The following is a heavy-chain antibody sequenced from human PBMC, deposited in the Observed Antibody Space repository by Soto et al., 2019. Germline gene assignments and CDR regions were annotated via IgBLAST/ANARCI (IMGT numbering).Heavy chain of an antibody. CDR1: GFSFTSYF. CDR3: ASAYGSRDYFDY. D-gene: IGHD3-10*01. J-gene: IGHJ4*02. V-gene: IGHV5-51*01. CDR2: IYPGDSDT. Sequence: LGESLKISCRGSGFSFTSYFIAWVRQVPGKGLEWMGIIYPGDSDTRYSPSFQGQVTISADKSISTAYLQWSSLKASDTAMYYCASAYGSRDYFDYWGQGTLVTVSS.